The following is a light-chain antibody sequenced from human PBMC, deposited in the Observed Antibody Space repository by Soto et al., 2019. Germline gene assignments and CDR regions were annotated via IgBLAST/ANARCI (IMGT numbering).Light chain of an antibody. J-gene: IGKJ1*01. V-gene: IGKV3-15*01. CDR1: QSVRSSY. CDR3: QQYNNWWT. Sequence: VLAQSQGTRSLSPGERATLSFRASQSVRSSYLAWYQQKPGQAPRLLIYGASTRATGIPARFTGSGSGTEFTLPISRLQFDDSAVYYCQQYNNWWTFGQGTKVDI. CDR2: GAS.